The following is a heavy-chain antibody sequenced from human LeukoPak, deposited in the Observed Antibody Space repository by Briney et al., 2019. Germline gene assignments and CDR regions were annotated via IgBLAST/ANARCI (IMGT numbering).Heavy chain of an antibody. CDR3: ASVGGGDYGDYLNYYYYYMDV. V-gene: IGHV1-2*02. D-gene: IGHD4-17*01. CDR2: INPNSGGT. CDR1: GYTFTGYY. J-gene: IGHJ6*03. Sequence: ASVKVSCKASGYTFTGYYMHWVRQAPGQGLEWMGWINPNSGGTNYAQKFQGRVTMTRDTSISTAYMELSRLRSDDTAVYYCASVGGGDYGDYLNYYYYYMDVWGKGTTVTVSS.